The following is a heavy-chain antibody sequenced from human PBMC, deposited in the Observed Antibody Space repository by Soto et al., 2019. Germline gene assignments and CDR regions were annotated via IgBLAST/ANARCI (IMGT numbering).Heavy chain of an antibody. V-gene: IGHV1-69*01. CDR1: GGTFSSYA. D-gene: IGHD5-12*01. CDR2: IIPIFGTA. J-gene: IGHJ6*02. Sequence: QVQLVQSGAEVKKPGSSVKVSCKASGGTFSSYAISWVRQAPGQGLEWMGGIIPIFGTANYAQKFQGRVTITADESTSTAYRELSSLRSEDTAVYYCARAGGRRGYSGYGRGKYYYGMDVWGQGTTVTVSS. CDR3: ARAGGRRGYSGYGRGKYYYGMDV.